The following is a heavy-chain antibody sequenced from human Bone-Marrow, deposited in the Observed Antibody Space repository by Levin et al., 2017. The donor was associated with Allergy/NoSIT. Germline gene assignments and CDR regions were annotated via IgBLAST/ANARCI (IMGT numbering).Heavy chain of an antibody. D-gene: IGHD1-26*01. CDR2: ISYDGSNE. Sequence: SCVVSGFTFSRFDMHWLRQAPGKGLEWVALISYDGSNEKYVDSVKGRFAVSRDNSKNTLYLQMNSLRTEDTAVYFCASEGDSGGYYPTTYFDYWGQGTLVTVSS. V-gene: IGHV3-30*03. J-gene: IGHJ4*02. CDR3: ASEGDSGGYYPTTYFDY. CDR1: GFTFSRFD.